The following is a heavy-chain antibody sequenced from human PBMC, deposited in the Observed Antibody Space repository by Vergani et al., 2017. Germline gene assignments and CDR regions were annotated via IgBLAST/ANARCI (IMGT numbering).Heavy chain of an antibody. Sequence: LQLQESGPGLVKPSETLSLTCTVSGGSISSSSYYCGWIRQPPGKGLEWIGSIYYSGSTYYNPSLKSRVTISVDTSKNQFSLKLSSVTAADTAVYYCVRDRYGSGYDPMYYWGQGTLVTVSS. CDR3: VRDRYGSGYDPMYY. CDR1: GGSISSSSYY. V-gene: IGHV4-39*07. D-gene: IGHD5-12*01. J-gene: IGHJ4*02. CDR2: IYYSGST.